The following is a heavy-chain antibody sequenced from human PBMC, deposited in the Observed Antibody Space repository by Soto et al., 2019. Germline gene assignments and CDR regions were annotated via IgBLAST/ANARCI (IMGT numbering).Heavy chain of an antibody. CDR3: VRSHVSATGIDWFDP. CDR1: GYTFTSYG. V-gene: IGHV1-3*01. CDR2: INAANGDT. J-gene: IGHJ5*02. Sequence: QVQLVQSGTEVKKPGASVKGSCKASGYTFTSYGIHWVRQAPGQRLEWMGWINAANGDTKYSPKFQGRVTITRDTSASTAHMEVSRLRSEDTAVYSCVRSHVSATGIDWFDPWGQGPLVTVSS. D-gene: IGHD6-13*01.